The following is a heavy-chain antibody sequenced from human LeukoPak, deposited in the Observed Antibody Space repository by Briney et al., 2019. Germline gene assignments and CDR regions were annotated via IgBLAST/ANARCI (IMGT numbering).Heavy chain of an antibody. CDR1: GFTLSNYN. CDR2: ISSSSSYI. D-gene: IGHD1-26*01. Sequence: GGSLRLSCAASGFTLSNYNMNWVRQAPGKGLEWVSSISSSSSYIYYADSVKGRFTISRDNSKNTLYLQMNSLRAEDTAVYYCAKVESPSIVGATYYYYMDVWGKGTTVTISS. J-gene: IGHJ6*03. CDR3: AKVESPSIVGATYYYYMDV. V-gene: IGHV3-21*01.